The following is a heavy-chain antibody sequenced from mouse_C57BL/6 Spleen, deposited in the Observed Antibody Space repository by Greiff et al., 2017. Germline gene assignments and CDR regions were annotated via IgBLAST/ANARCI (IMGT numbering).Heavy chain of an antibody. Sequence: EVKLVESEGGLVQPGSSMKLSCTASGFTFSDYYMAWVRQVPEKGLEWVANINYDGSSTYYLDSLKSRFIISRDNAKNILYLQMSSLKSEDTATXYCARDHGGFPYYYAMDYWGQGTSVTVSS. J-gene: IGHJ4*01. CDR1: GFTFSDYY. V-gene: IGHV5-16*01. CDR2: INYDGSST. D-gene: IGHD1-1*02. CDR3: ARDHGGFPYYYAMDY.